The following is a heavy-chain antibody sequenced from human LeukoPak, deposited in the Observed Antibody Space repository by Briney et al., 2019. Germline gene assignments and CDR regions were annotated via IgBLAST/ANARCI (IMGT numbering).Heavy chain of an antibody. D-gene: IGHD2-21*02. V-gene: IGHV4-34*01. CDR2: INHSGST. CDR1: GGSFSGHY. CDR3: VAHIVVVTAIDYDAFDI. J-gene: IGHJ3*02. Sequence: PSETLSLTCAVYGGSFSGHYWGWIRQPPGKGLEWIGEINHSGSTNYNPSLKSRVTISVDTSKNQFSLKLSSVTAADTAVYYCVAHIVVVTAIDYDAFDIWGQGTMVTVSS.